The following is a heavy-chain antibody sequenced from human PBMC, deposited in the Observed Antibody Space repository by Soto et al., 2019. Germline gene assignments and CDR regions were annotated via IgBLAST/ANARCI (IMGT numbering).Heavy chain of an antibody. D-gene: IGHD6-13*01. V-gene: IGHV1-8*01. CDR1: GHTFTSYD. J-gene: IGHJ4*02. CDR2: MNPNSGNT. Sequence: ASVKVSCKASGHTFTSYDINCVRQATGQGLEWMGWMNPNSGNTGYAQKFQGRVTMTRNTSISTAYMELSSLRSEDTAVYYCARAWGIAAAIDYWCQGTLVTVPQ. CDR3: ARAWGIAAAIDY.